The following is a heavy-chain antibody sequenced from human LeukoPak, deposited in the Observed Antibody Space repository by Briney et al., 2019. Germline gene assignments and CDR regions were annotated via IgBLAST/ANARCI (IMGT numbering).Heavy chain of an antibody. V-gene: IGHV3-49*04. D-gene: IGHD3-16*02. CDR1: GFTFGDYA. CDR3: TRDQGLGELSLYPGVIDY. J-gene: IGHJ4*02. CDR2: IRSKAYGGTT. Sequence: GGSLRLSCTASGFTFGDYAMSWVRQAPGKGLEWVGFIRSKAYGGTTEYAASVKGRFTISRDDSKSIAYLQMNSLKTEDTAVYYCTRDQGLGELSLYPGVIDYWGQGTLVTVSS.